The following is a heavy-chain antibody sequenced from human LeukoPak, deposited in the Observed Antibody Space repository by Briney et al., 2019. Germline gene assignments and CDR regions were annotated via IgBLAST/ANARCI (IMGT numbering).Heavy chain of an antibody. D-gene: IGHD3-10*01. CDR2: INYSGRT. J-gene: IGHJ4*02. V-gene: IGHV4-30-4*08. Sequence: PSQTLSLTCTVSGASISSGDYYWSWIRQPPGRGLEYIGYINYSGRTSYNPSLKSRVTMSVDTSKNQFSLKLSSVTAADTAVYYCATDNSYGSGSYYTWGQGTLVTVSS. CDR3: ATDNSYGSGSYYT. CDR1: GASISSGDYY.